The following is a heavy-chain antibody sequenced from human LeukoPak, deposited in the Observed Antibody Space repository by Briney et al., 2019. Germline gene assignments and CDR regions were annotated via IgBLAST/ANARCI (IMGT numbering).Heavy chain of an antibody. CDR2: IYSGGST. V-gene: IGHV3-66*01. CDR1: GLTVSSNY. J-gene: IGHJ4*02. Sequence: GGSLRLSCAASGLTVSSNYMSWVRQAPGKGLEWVSVIYSGGSTYYADSVKGRFTISRDNSKNTLYLQMNSLRAEDTAVYYCARDVGSSGWYWGFDYWGQGTLVTVSS. CDR3: ARDVGSSGWYWGFDY. D-gene: IGHD6-19*01.